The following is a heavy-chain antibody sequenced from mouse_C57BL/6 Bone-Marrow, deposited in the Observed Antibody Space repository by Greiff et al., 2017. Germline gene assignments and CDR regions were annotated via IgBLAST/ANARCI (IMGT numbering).Heavy chain of an antibody. J-gene: IGHJ2*01. D-gene: IGHD2-5*01. V-gene: IGHV1-76*01. Sequence: QVQLKESGAELARPGASVKLSCKASGYTFTDYYISWVKQRPGQGLEWIARIYPGSGNTYYNEKFKGKATLTAEKSSSTAYMQLSSLTSEDSAVYFCARSRAYYSNYFDYWGQGTTLTVSS. CDR1: GYTFTDYY. CDR3: ARSRAYYSNYFDY. CDR2: IYPGSGNT.